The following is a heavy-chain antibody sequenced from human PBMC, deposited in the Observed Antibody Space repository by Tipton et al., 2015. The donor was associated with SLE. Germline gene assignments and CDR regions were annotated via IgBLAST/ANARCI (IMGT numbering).Heavy chain of an antibody. CDR2: IYYSGYT. CDR1: GGSFSGYY. D-gene: IGHD3-22*01. V-gene: IGHV4-59*01. CDR3: AREGYDSFYYYYYMDV. J-gene: IGHJ6*03. Sequence: TLSLTCAVYGGSFSGYYWSWIRQPPGKGLEWIGYIYYSGYTNYNPSLKSRLTISLDTSKNQFSLKLSSVTAADTAVYYCAREGYDSFYYYYYMDVWGKGTTVTVSS.